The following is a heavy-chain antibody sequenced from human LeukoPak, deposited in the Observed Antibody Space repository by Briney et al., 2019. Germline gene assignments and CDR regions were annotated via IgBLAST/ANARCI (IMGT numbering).Heavy chain of an antibody. D-gene: IGHD3-22*01. CDR1: GYSISSGYY. V-gene: IGHV4-38-2*02. CDR3: AREDSRGSFYFYYCMDV. CDR2: IYHSGST. J-gene: IGHJ6*03. Sequence: SETLSLTCTVSGYSISSGYYWGWIRQPPGKGLECIGSIYHSGSTFYNPSLKSRVTISVDTSKNQFSLKLSSVTAADTAVYYCAREDSRGSFYFYYCMDVWGRGTTVTVSS.